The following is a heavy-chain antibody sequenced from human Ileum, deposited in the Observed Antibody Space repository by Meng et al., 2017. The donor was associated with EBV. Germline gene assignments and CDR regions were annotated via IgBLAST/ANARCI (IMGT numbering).Heavy chain of an antibody. Sequence: QGKLVRSGGEGKKPGASVKVSWKGSGYNFTNYGITWVRQAPGQGLEWMGWISAYNGNTNYAQTLQGRVTMTTDTSTSTAYMELGSLRSDDTAVYYCARVEVGITSGDYWGQGTLVTVSS. V-gene: IGHV1-18*01. CDR2: ISAYNGNT. CDR1: GYNFTNYG. D-gene: IGHD1-26*01. CDR3: ARVEVGITSGDY. J-gene: IGHJ4*02.